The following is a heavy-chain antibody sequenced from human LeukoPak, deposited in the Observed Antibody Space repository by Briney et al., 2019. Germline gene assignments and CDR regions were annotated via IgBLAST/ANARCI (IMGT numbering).Heavy chain of an antibody. V-gene: IGHV4-30-4*08. J-gene: IGHJ5*02. CDR1: GGSISSGDYY. D-gene: IGHD3-10*01. CDR2: IYYSGST. Sequence: PSETLSLTCTVSGGSISSGDYYWSWIRQPPGKGLEWIGYIYYSGSTYYNPSLKSRVTISVDTSNNQFSLKLSSVTNADTSVYYCARSKVRGVMMRWFDPWGQGTLVTVSS. CDR3: ARSKVRGVMMRWFDP.